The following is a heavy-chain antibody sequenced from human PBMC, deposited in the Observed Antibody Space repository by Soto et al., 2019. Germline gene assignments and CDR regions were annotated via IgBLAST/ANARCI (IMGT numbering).Heavy chain of an antibody. Sequence: LRLSCAASGFTFRNYAMHWVRQAPGKGLEWVAVIWYDGSNKYYADSVKGRFTISRDNSKNTLYLEMNSLRAEDTAVYYCARDSYGMDVWGQGTTVTVSS. V-gene: IGHV3-33*01. J-gene: IGHJ6*02. D-gene: IGHD3-10*01. CDR2: IWYDGSNK. CDR1: GFTFRNYA. CDR3: ARDSYGMDV.